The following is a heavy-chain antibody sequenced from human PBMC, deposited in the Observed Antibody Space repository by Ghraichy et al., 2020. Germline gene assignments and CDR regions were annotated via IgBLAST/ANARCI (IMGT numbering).Heavy chain of an antibody. Sequence: SETLSLTCTVSGDSISSSSFFWGWIRQPPGKGLDWIGSIYYSGITYYNPSLKSRVTISVDTSKNQFSLKLSSVTAADTAVYWCARQPAATMREFAFDYWGQGTLVTLSS. CDR3: ARQPAATMREFAFDY. V-gene: IGHV4-39*01. CDR2: IYYSGIT. J-gene: IGHJ4*02. CDR1: GDSISSSSFF. D-gene: IGHD2-15*01.